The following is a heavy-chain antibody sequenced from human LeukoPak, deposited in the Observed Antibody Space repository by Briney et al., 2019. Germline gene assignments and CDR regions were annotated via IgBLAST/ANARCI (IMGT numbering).Heavy chain of an antibody. CDR2: ISYDGSSK. V-gene: IGHV3-30*18. J-gene: IGHJ4*02. D-gene: IGHD3-10*01. CDR3: AKGRITMVY. Sequence: GGSLRLSCAASGFTFSSYGMHWVRQAPGKGLEWVAVISYDGSSKYYADSVKGRFTISRDNSKNTLYLQMNSLRAEDTAVYYCAKGRITMVYWGQGTLVTVSS. CDR1: GFTFSSYG.